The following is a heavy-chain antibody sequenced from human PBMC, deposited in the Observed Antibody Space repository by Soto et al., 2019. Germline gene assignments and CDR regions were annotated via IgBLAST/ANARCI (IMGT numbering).Heavy chain of an antibody. J-gene: IGHJ4*02. CDR3: PRAFPNYENSGGDFDY. D-gene: IGHD3-16*01. CDR1: GDSVSGNSAA. V-gene: IGHV6-1*01. CDR2: TYYRSKWYN. Sequence: PSQTFSLTCAISGDSVSGNSAAWNWIRQSPSRGLEWLGRTYYRSKWYNDYAVSVESRITVTPDTSKNQFSLHLNSVTPEDTAVYYCPRAFPNYENSGGDFDYWGQGALVTVSS.